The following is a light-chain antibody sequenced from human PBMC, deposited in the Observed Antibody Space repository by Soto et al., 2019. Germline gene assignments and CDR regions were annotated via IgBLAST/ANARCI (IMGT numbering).Light chain of an antibody. V-gene: IGLV1-40*01. CDR2: ANS. J-gene: IGLJ2*01. CDR3: QPYDSSLSAPVV. CDR1: SSNIGSGYD. Sequence: QSVLTQPPSVSGAPGQRVTISCTGSSSNIGSGYDVHWYQQLPGTAPKLLIYANSNRPSGVPDRFSGSKSATSASLAITGLRAEDEADYYCQPYDSSLSAPVVFGGGTKVTVL.